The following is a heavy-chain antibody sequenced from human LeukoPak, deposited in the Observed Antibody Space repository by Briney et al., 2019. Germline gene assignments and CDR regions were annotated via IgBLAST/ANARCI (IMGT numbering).Heavy chain of an antibody. CDR3: ARDREFLLWFGELFN. J-gene: IGHJ4*02. D-gene: IGHD3-10*01. Sequence: PGGSLRLSCAASGFTFSNYWMHWVRQAPGKGLVWVSGINSDGSSTSYADSVKGRFTISRDNFKNTLYLQMNSLRAEDTAVYYCARDREFLLWFGELFNWGQGTLVTVSS. CDR2: INSDGSST. V-gene: IGHV3-74*01. CDR1: GFTFSNYW.